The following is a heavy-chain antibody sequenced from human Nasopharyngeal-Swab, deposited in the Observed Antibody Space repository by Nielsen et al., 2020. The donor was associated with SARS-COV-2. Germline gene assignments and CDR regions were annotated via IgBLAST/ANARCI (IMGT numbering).Heavy chain of an antibody. V-gene: IGHV3-49*04. J-gene: IGHJ4*02. CDR1: GFTFGDYA. CDR2: IRSKAYGGTT. D-gene: IGHD3-22*01. Sequence: SLKISCTASGFTFGDYAMSWVRQAPGKGLDCVGFIRSKAYGGTTEYAASVKGRFTISRDDSKSIAYLQMNSLKTEDTAVYYCTREYYDSSGYYYIWGDYWGQGTLVTVSS. CDR3: TREYYDSSGYYYIWGDY.